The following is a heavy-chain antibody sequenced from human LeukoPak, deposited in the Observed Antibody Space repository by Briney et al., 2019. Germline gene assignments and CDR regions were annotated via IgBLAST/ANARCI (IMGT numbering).Heavy chain of an antibody. Sequence: ASVKVSCKASGYTLTDYYMHWVRQAPGQGLEWVGRINPNSGDTNYAQKFQGRVTMTRDTSINTSYTELSRLRSDDTAVYYCGRVYEGGYTNWFDPWGQGTLVTVSS. V-gene: IGHV1-2*06. J-gene: IGHJ5*02. D-gene: IGHD5-24*01. CDR1: GYTLTDYY. CDR3: GRVYEGGYTNWFDP. CDR2: INPNSGDT.